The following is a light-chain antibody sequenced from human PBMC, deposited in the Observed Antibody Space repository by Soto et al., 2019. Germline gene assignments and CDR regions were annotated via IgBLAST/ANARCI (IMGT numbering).Light chain of an antibody. CDR2: STN. Sequence: QNVVTQEPSFSVSPGGTVTLTCGLSSGSVSTSYYPSWYQQTPGQAPRTLIYSTNTRSSGVPDRFSGSILGNKAALTITGAQADDESDYYCVLYMGSFVVFGGGTKLTVL. CDR1: SGSVSTSYY. CDR3: VLYMGSFVV. V-gene: IGLV8-61*01. J-gene: IGLJ2*01.